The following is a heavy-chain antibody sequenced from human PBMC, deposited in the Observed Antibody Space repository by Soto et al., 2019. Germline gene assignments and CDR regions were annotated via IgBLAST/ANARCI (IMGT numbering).Heavy chain of an antibody. V-gene: IGHV4-4*02. CDR1: GDSIYRSYW. Sequence: QVQLLESGPGLVKPSGTLSLTCGVSGDSIYRSYWWSWVRLPPGKGPEWIGEIFHTGTTNYNPSLNRQLTMSVDKSKKEISLKLESVTAADTAVYFCARSARYGVGGDYWGQGTGVTVSS. CDR3: ARSARYGVGGDY. D-gene: IGHD4-17*01. J-gene: IGHJ4*02. CDR2: IFHTGTT.